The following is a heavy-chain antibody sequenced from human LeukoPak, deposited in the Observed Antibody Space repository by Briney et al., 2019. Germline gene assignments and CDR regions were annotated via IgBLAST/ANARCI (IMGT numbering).Heavy chain of an antibody. CDR2: IYHSGST. CDR1: GYSISSGYY. Sequence: PSETLSLTCAVSGYSISSGYYWGWIRQPPGKGLEWIGSIYHSGSTYYNPSLKSRVTISVDTSKNQFSLKLSSVTAADTAVYHCARIDSGSYSGLFDYWGQGTLVTVSS. J-gene: IGHJ4*02. CDR3: ARIDSGSYSGLFDY. V-gene: IGHV4-38-2*01. D-gene: IGHD1-26*01.